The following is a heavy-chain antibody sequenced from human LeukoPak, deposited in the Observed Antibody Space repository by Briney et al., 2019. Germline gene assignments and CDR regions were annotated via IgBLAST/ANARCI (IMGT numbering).Heavy chain of an antibody. Sequence: PGGSLRLSCAVSGFTVSGNYMSWVRQAPGKGLEWVSVMYSSGSTDYADSVKGRFTISRDNSKNTLYLQMNSLRAEDTAVYYCAREGGPYSITLRGCWGPGTLVTVSS. D-gene: IGHD3-3*02. CDR3: AREGGPYSITLRGC. V-gene: IGHV3-53*01. J-gene: IGHJ4*02. CDR1: GFTVSGNY. CDR2: MYSSGST.